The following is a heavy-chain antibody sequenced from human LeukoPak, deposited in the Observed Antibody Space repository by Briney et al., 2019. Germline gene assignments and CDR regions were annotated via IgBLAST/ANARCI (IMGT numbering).Heavy chain of an antibody. CDR2: ISYDGSNK. CDR1: GFTFSNAW. V-gene: IGHV3-30-3*01. D-gene: IGHD2-15*01. Sequence: GGSLRLSCAASGFTFSNAWMSWVRQAPGKGLEWVAVISYDGSNKYYADSVKGRFTISRDNSKNTLYLQMNSLRAEDTAVYYCARARSKVVVVAATGAWFDPWGQGTLVTVSS. J-gene: IGHJ5*02. CDR3: ARARSKVVVVAATGAWFDP.